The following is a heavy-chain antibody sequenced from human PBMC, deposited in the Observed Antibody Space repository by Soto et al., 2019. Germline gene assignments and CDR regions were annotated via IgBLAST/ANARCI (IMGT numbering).Heavy chain of an antibody. CDR1: GFTFSNFA. V-gene: IGHV3-23*01. D-gene: IGHD2-8*01. Sequence: VQLLESGGDLVQPGGSLRLSCATSGFTFSNFAMAWFRQAPGRELEWDSEILSGGNTFYADSMKGRTTISRDNSKNTLYLQMNSLRVDDTALYYCAKDRQPDGIWTFDSWGQGTLVTVSS. J-gene: IGHJ4*02. CDR3: AKDRQPDGIWTFDS. CDR2: ILSGGNT.